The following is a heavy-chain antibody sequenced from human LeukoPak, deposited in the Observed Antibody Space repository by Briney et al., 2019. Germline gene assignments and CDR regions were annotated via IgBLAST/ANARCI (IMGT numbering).Heavy chain of an antibody. D-gene: IGHD4-17*01. Sequence: SETLSLTCTVSGGSISSSSYYWGWIRQPPGKGLEWIGSIYYSGSTYYNPSLKSRVTISVDTSKNQFSLKLSSVTAADTAVYFCARDRLRTVTTYDYWGQGTLVTVSS. CDR3: ARDRLRTVTTYDY. CDR2: IYYSGST. CDR1: GGSISSSSYY. J-gene: IGHJ4*02. V-gene: IGHV4-39*07.